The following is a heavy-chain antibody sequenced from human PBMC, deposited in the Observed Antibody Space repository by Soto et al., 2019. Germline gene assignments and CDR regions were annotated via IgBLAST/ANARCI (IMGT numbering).Heavy chain of an antibody. CDR1: GGSISSGGYY. CDR2: IYYSGST. Sequence: SETLSLTCTVSGGSISSGGYYWNWIRQHPGKGLEWIGYIYYSGSTYYNPSLKSRVTISVDTSKNQFSPKLSSVTAADTAVYYCARAELVGATDYWGQGTLVTVSS. D-gene: IGHD1-26*01. J-gene: IGHJ4*02. CDR3: ARAELVGATDY. V-gene: IGHV4-31*03.